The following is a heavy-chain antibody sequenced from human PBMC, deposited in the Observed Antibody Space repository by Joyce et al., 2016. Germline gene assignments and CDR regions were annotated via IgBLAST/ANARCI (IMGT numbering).Heavy chain of an antibody. V-gene: IGHV3-23*01. J-gene: IGHJ4*02. CDR3: AKVRVSGTRGTFDY. D-gene: IGHD6-19*01. CDR2: ISLSGGSP. Sequence: GGSLRLSCAASGFTFDNYAMTWVRQAPGKGREWVSSISLSGGSPYYADSVKGRFTISRDNSKKTLYLQMNSLTVGDTAVYYCAKVRVSGTRGTFDYWGQGTLVTVSS. CDR1: GFTFDNYA.